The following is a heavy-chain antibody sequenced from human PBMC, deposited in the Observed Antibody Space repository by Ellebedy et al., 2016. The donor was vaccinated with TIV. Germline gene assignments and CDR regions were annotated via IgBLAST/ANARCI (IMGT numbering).Heavy chain of an antibody. CDR1: GFTFSNSD. J-gene: IGHJ4*02. V-gene: IGHV3-23*01. Sequence: GGSLRLSCAASGFTFSNSDMSWVRQAPGKGLEWVSSISGSGGSTYYGDSVKGRFTVSRDNSKNTLYLQINSLRVEDTAVYYCGKDGVWAVAGTWGQGTLVTVSS. D-gene: IGHD6-19*01. CDR2: ISGSGGST. CDR3: GKDGVWAVAGT.